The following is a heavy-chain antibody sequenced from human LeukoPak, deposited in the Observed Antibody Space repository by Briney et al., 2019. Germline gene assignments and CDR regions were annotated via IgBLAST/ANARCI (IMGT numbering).Heavy chain of an antibody. CDR3: ARSLWYSDAFDI. CDR1: GGSISSGSYY. CDR2: IYTSGST. D-gene: IGHD6-13*01. J-gene: IGHJ3*02. Sequence: PSETLSLTCTVSGGSISSGSYYWSWIRQPAGKGLEWIGRIYTSGSTNYNPSLKSRVTISVDTSKNQFFLKLSSVTAADTAVYYCARSLWYSDAFDIWGQGTMVTVSS. V-gene: IGHV4-61*02.